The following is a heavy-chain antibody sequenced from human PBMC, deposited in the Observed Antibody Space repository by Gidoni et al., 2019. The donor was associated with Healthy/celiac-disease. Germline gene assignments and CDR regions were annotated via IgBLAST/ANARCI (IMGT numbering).Heavy chain of an antibody. D-gene: IGHD3-22*01. CDR3: ARHRGFMGSSGYYYYYGMDV. CDR2: IYYSGST. V-gene: IGHV4-39*01. Sequence: QLQLQESGPGLVKPSETLSLTCTVSGGSISSSSYYWGWIRQPPGKGLEWIGSIYYSGSTYYNPSLKSRVTISVDTSKNQFSLKLSSVTAADTAVYYCARHRGFMGSSGYYYYYGMDVWGQGTTVTVSS. CDR1: GGSISSSSYY. J-gene: IGHJ6*02.